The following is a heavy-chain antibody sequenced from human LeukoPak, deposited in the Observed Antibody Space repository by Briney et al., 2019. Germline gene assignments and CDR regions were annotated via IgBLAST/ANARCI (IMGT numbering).Heavy chain of an antibody. CDR1: GGSISSGSYY. Sequence: SETLSLTCTVSGGSISSGSYYWSWIRQPAGKGLEWTGRIYTSGSTNYNPSLKSRVTISVDTSKNQFSLKLSSVTAADTAVYYCARVPKPGIAAAGSDYWGQGTLVTVSS. CDR2: IYTSGST. D-gene: IGHD6-13*01. J-gene: IGHJ4*02. CDR3: ARVPKPGIAAAGSDY. V-gene: IGHV4-61*02.